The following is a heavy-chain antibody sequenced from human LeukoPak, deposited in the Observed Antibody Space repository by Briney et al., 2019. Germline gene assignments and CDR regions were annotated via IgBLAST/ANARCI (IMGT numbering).Heavy chain of an antibody. CDR3: ASKSSGGFFADY. V-gene: IGHV3-7*01. J-gene: IGHJ4*02. CDR2: IKQDGSEK. D-gene: IGHD2-15*01. CDR1: GFTFSSYW. Sequence: PGGSRRLSCAASGFTFSSYWMSWVRQAPGKGLECVANIKQDGSEKYYVDSVKGRFTISRDNAKNSLYLQMNSLRAEDTAVYYCASKSSGGFFADYWGQGTLVTVSS.